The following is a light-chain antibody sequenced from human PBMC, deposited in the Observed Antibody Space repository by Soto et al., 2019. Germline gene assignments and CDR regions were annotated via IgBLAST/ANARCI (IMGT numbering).Light chain of an antibody. CDR3: QSYDSYLTWV. CDR2: GND. V-gene: IGLV1-40*01. Sequence: QLVLTQPPSVSGAPGQRVTISCTGSGANLGAGFGVHWYQQHPGRVPKLLIYGNDNRPSGVPDRFSGSKSGTSASLAITGLQAEDEADYYCQSYDSYLTWVFGGGTKLTVL. CDR1: GANLGAGFG. J-gene: IGLJ3*02.